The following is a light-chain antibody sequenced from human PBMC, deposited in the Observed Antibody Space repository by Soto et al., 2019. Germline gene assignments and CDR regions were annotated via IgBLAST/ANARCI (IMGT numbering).Light chain of an antibody. Sequence: QSVLTQPPSASGSPGQSVTISCTGTSSDVGGYDFVSWYQQHPGKAPKLMIYDVNKRPSGVPDRFSGSKSGNTASLTVSGLQAEDEADYYCSSYAGSNKNVFGTGTKVTV. CDR1: SSDVGGYDF. CDR3: SSYAGSNKNV. V-gene: IGLV2-8*01. CDR2: DVN. J-gene: IGLJ1*01.